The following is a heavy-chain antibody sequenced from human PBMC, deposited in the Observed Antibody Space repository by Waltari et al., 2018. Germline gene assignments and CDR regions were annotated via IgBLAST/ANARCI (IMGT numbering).Heavy chain of an antibody. J-gene: IGHJ4*02. D-gene: IGHD4-4*01. CDR2: IYSGGST. CDR3: ARVLTTVTSRAFDY. CDR1: RFTVRSNS. V-gene: IGHV3-53*01. Sequence: EVQLVESGGGLIQPGGSLRLPCAASRFTVRSNSMSWVRQAPGRGLEWVSVIYSGGSTYYADSVKGRFTISRDNSKNTLYLQMNSLRAEDTAVYYCARVLTTVTSRAFDYWGQGTLVTVSS.